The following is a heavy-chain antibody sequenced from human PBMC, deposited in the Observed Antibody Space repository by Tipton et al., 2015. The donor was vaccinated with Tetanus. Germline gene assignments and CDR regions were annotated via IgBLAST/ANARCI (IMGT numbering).Heavy chain of an antibody. CDR3: ARESWNRDAFDI. Sequence: LRLSCTVSGGSISNYYWSWIRQPPGKGLEWIGSIYYSGSTYYNPSLKSRVTISVDTSKNQFSLKLSSVTAADTAVYYCARESWNRDAFDIWGQGTMVTVSS. J-gene: IGHJ3*02. D-gene: IGHD1-1*01. CDR1: GGSISNYY. V-gene: IGHV4-59*05. CDR2: IYYSGST.